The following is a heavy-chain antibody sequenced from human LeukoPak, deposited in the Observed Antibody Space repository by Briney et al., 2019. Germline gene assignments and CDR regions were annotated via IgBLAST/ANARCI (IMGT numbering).Heavy chain of an antibody. CDR2: INHSGST. CDR3: ARVPPSDGDYLDY. CDR1: GGSFSGYY. J-gene: IGHJ4*02. D-gene: IGHD4-17*01. V-gene: IGHV4-34*01. Sequence: SETLSLTCAVYGGSFSGYYWSWIRQPPGKGLEWIGEINHSGSTNYNPSLKSRVTIPVDTSKNQFSLKLSSVTAADTAVYYCARVPPSDGDYLDYWGQGTLVTVSS.